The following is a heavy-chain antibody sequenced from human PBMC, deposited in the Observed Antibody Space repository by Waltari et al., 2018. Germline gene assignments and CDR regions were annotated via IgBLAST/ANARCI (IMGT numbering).Heavy chain of an antibody. Sequence: QVQLQASGPGLVQPSETLSLTCTVSGYAITSGYYWGWIRQTPGKGLEWSGIIYHSGDSYYHSSLESRGHISVDTSRNQFSLKLSSVTAADTAIYYCARVAYCVGTTCHNYFDPWGQGTLVTVSS. V-gene: IGHV4-38-2*02. D-gene: IGHD2-2*01. J-gene: IGHJ5*02. CDR2: IYHSGDS. CDR1: GYAITSGYY. CDR3: ARVAYCVGTTCHNYFDP.